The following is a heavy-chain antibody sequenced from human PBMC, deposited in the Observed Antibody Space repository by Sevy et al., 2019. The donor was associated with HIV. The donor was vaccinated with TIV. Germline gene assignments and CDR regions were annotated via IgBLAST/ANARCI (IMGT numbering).Heavy chain of an antibody. CDR3: ARHHASYGVTGYYYYYGLDV. CDR2: IYPDDSDT. V-gene: IGHV5-51*01. J-gene: IGHJ6*02. CDR1: GYNFISYW. Sequence: GESLKISCKGSGYNFISYWIGWVRQMPGRGLEWMGIIYPDDSDTRHSPSFQGQVTISVDKSINTAYLQWSSLKASDTAMYYCARHHASYGVTGYYYYYGLDVWGQGTTVTVSS. D-gene: IGHD4-17*01.